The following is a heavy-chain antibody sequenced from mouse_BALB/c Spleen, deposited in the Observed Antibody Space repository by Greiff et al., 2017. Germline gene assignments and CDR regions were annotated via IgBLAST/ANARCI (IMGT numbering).Heavy chain of an antibody. CDR2: ISSGGSYT. D-gene: IGHD2-4*01. Sequence: EVKVVESGGDLVKPGGSLKLSCAASGFTFSSYGMSWVRQTPDKRLEWVATISSGGSYTYYPDSVKGRFTISRDNAKNTLYLQMSSLKSEDTAMYYCARHDYDYDGYYFDYWGQGTTLTVSS. CDR3: ARHDYDYDGYYFDY. J-gene: IGHJ2*01. V-gene: IGHV5-6*01. CDR1: GFTFSSYG.